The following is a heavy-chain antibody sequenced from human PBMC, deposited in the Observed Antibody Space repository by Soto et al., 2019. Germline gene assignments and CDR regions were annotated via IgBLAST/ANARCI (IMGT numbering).Heavy chain of an antibody. J-gene: IGHJ6*02. D-gene: IGHD3-10*01. V-gene: IGHV1-18*01. CDR3: ARDRFAGFGELSVGGITFSGYYYGMDV. CDR1: GYTFTSYG. CDR2: ISAYNGNT. Sequence: QVQLVQSGAEVKKPGASVKVSCKASGYTFTSYGISWVRQAPGQGLEWMGWISAYNGNTNYAQKLQGRVTMTTDTSTSTAYMELRSLRSDDTAVYYCARDRFAGFGELSVGGITFSGYYYGMDVWGQGTTVTVSS.